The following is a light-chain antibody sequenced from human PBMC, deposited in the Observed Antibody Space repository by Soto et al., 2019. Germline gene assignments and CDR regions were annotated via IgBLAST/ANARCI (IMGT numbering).Light chain of an antibody. CDR3: QQYNNWLNT. CDR2: GAS. CDR1: QSVRSN. Sequence: EIVMTQSPATLSVSPGERATLSCRASQSVRSNLAWYQQKPGQAPRLLIYGASTRATGIPARFSGSGSGTEFTLTISSLQSEDFAVYYCQQYNNWLNTFGQGTKLEIK. J-gene: IGKJ2*01. V-gene: IGKV3-15*01.